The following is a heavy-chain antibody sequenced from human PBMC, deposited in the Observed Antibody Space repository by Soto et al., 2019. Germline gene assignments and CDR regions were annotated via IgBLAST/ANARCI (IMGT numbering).Heavy chain of an antibody. CDR2: ISTGNGNT. V-gene: IGHV1-3*04. CDR1: GYTFTDYA. Sequence: QVQLVQSGAEVKKPGSSVKVSCKASGYTFTDYAMHWVRQAPGQRLEWMGWISTGNGNTKYSQKFQGRVTITRDTSATTAYMELSSLRSEDTAVYDCAKGSQMWTPAYWGQGTLVSVSS. CDR3: AKGSQMWTPAY. D-gene: IGHD2-21*01. J-gene: IGHJ4*02.